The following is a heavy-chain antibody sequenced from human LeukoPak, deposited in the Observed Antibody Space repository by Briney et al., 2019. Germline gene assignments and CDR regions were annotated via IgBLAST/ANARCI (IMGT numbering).Heavy chain of an antibody. V-gene: IGHV4-61*02. J-gene: IGHJ4*02. CDR1: GGSISSGSYY. CDR3: ARVRLVTSRGGDYFDY. D-gene: IGHD4-17*01. Sequence: SETLSLTCTVSGGSISSGSYYWSWIRQPAGKGLEWIGRTYTSGSTNYNPSLKSRVTISVDTSKNQFSLKLSSVTAADTAVYYCARVRLVTSRGGDYFDYWGQGTLVTVSS. CDR2: TYTSGST.